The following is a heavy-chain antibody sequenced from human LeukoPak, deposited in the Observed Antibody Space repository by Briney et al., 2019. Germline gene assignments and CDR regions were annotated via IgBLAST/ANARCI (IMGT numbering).Heavy chain of an antibody. Sequence: PGGSLRLSCAASGFTFSSYAMSWVRQAPGKGLERVSVIYSGGSTYYADSVKGRFTISRDNSKNTLYLQMNSLRAEDTAVYYCAREVPVCQSGSYRYYFDYWGQGTLVTVSS. CDR1: GFTFSSYA. J-gene: IGHJ4*02. CDR3: AREVPVCQSGSYRYYFDY. V-gene: IGHV3-66*01. CDR2: IYSGGST. D-gene: IGHD1-26*01.